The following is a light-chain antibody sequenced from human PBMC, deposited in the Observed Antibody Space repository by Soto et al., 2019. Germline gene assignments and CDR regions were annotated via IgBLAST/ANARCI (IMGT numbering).Light chain of an antibody. V-gene: IGKV1-5*01. CDR1: QSISTW. CDR3: QQYNSYSR. Sequence: GERVTITCRASQSISTWLAWYQQKPGKAPKLLIYDASSLESGVPSRFSGSGSGTEFTLTISSLQPEDFASYYCQQYNSYSRFGQGTKVDIK. J-gene: IGKJ1*01. CDR2: DAS.